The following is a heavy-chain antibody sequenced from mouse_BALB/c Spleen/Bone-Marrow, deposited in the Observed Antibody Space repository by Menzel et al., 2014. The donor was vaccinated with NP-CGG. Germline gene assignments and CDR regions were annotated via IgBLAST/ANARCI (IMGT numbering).Heavy chain of an antibody. V-gene: IGHV5-9*02. CDR1: GFASSSYD. CDR2: VSSGGSYT. D-gene: IGHD4-1*01. Sequence: EVKVEESGGGLVKPGGSLKLSCAASGFASSSYDMSWVRQTPEKRLEGVATVSSGGSYTYYPDSVKGRFTISRDNARNTLYLQMSSLRSEDTALYYCARPLTGAYFDYWGQGTTLTVSS. CDR3: ARPLTGAYFDY. J-gene: IGHJ2*01.